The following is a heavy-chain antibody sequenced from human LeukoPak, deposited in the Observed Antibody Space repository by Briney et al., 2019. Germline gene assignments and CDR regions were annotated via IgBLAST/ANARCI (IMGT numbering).Heavy chain of an antibody. Sequence: PGGSQSSCSSASGFTSNSYPVHWVRQAPGKGLEYVSGISRNGGSTYYADSVKGIFTISRDTSKNTLYLQMSSLRAEDTAVYYCVKESGFMVAPNSVFDYWGQGTLVTVSS. J-gene: IGHJ4*02. CDR3: VKESGFMVAPNSVFDY. CDR1: GFTSNSYP. D-gene: IGHD3-10*01. CDR2: ISRNGGST. V-gene: IGHV3-64D*06.